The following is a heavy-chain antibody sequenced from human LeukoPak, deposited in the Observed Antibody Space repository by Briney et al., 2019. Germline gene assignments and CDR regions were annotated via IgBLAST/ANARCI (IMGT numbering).Heavy chain of an antibody. V-gene: IGHV3-23*01. CDR1: GFTFSSYA. CDR2: ISGSGGST. CDR3: AILGDDFGAFDI. J-gene: IGHJ3*02. Sequence: PGGSLRLSCAASGFTFSSYAMSWVRQAPGKGLEWVSAISGSGGSTYYADSVKGRFTISRDNSKNTLYLQMNSLRAEDTAVYYCAILGDDFGAFDIWGQGTMVTVSS. D-gene: IGHD3-3*01.